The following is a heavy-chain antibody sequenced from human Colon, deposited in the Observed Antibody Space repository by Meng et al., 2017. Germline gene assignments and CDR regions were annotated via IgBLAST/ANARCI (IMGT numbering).Heavy chain of an antibody. CDR1: GCTLTSYA. V-gene: IGHV1-3*01. J-gene: IGHJ4*02. CDR3: ARAGYDSSGYYPQPFDY. D-gene: IGHD3-22*01. Sequence: ASAKVFCKASGCTLTSYAMHWVRQAPGQRLEWMGWINAGNGNTKYSQRFQGRVTITRDTSASTAYMELSSLRSEDTTVYYCARAGYDSSGYYPQPFDYWGQGTLVTVSS. CDR2: INAGNGNT.